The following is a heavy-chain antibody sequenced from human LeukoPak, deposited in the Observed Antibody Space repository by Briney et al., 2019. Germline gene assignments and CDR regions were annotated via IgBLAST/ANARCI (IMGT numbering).Heavy chain of an antibody. CDR1: GYTFTSYG. D-gene: IGHD3-22*01. CDR2: ISAYNGNT. CDR3: ARDVTYYYDSSGYLGAFDI. J-gene: IGHJ3*02. Sequence: GASVKVSCKASGYTFTSYGISWVRQAPGQGLEWMGWISAYNGNTNYAQKLQGRVTMTTGTSTSTAYMELRSLRSDDTAVYYCARDVTYYYDSSGYLGAFDIWGQGTMVTVSS. V-gene: IGHV1-18*01.